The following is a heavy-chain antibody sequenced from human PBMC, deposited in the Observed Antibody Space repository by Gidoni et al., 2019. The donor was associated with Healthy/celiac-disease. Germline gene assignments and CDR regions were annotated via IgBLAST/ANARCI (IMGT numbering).Heavy chain of an antibody. CDR2: IIPIFGTA. CDR3: AGRPLYCSSTSCYRMPVDWYFDL. CDR1: GGTFSRYA. J-gene: IGHJ2*01. D-gene: IGHD2-2*02. V-gene: IGHV1-69*01. Sequence: QVQLVQSGAEVKKPGSSVKVSCKAPGGTFSRYAISWARQAPGQGLEWMGGIIPIFGTATYAQKFQGRVTITADESTSTAYMELSSLRSEDTAVYYCAGRPLYCSSTSCYRMPVDWYFDLWGRGTLVTVSS.